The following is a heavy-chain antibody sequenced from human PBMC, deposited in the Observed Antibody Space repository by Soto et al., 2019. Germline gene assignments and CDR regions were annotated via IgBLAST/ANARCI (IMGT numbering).Heavy chain of an antibody. CDR3: ARDGVGEQLVRGDGMDV. D-gene: IGHD6-6*01. CDR1: GFTFGSYW. Sequence: GSLRLSCAASGFTFGSYWMHWVRQAPGKGLVWVSRINSDGSSTSYADSVKGRFTISRDNAKNTLYLQMNSLRAEDTAVYYCARDGVGEQLVRGDGMDVWGQGTTVTVSS. J-gene: IGHJ6*02. CDR2: INSDGSST. V-gene: IGHV3-74*01.